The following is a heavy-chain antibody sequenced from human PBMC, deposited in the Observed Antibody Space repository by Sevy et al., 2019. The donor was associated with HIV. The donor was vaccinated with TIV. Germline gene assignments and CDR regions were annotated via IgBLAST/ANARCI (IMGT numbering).Heavy chain of an antibody. D-gene: IGHD3-16*01. CDR1: GYTFTNYY. CDR2: INPSDVST. J-gene: IGHJ4*02. Sequence: ASVTVSCKASGYTFTNYYMHWVRQAPGQGLEWMGIINPSDVSTIYAQKFQGRVTMTRDTSTSTVYMELSSLRSDDTAVYYCGRTSPRGGFDYWGQGALVTVSS. CDR3: GRTSPRGGFDY. V-gene: IGHV1-46*03.